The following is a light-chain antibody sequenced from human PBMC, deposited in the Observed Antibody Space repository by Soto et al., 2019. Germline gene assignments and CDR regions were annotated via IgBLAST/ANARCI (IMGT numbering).Light chain of an antibody. CDR2: DVS. CDR1: SSDVGGHNH. J-gene: IGLJ2*01. CDR3: SSFRSRTTLL. V-gene: IGLV2-14*01. Sequence: QSALTQPASGSGSPRQSITISCTGTSSDVGGHNHVSWYQQHPGTAPKLMIYDVSNRPPGVSNRFSGSKSGNTASLTISGLQAEDEADYYCSSFRSRTTLLVGGGTKLAVL.